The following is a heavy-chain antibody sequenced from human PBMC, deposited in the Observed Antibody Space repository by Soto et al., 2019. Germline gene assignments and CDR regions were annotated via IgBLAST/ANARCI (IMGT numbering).Heavy chain of an antibody. D-gene: IGHD3-10*01. CDR2: ISSSSSYT. CDR1: GFTFSDYY. V-gene: IGHV3-11*06. CDR3: ARDPTMVRGVIIGGIDY. Sequence: KPGGSLRLSCAASGFTFSDYYMSWIRQAPGKGLEWVSYISSSSSYTNYADSVKGRFTISRDNAKNSLYLQMNSLRAEDTAVYYCARDPTMVRGVIIGGIDYWGQGTLVTVSS. J-gene: IGHJ4*02.